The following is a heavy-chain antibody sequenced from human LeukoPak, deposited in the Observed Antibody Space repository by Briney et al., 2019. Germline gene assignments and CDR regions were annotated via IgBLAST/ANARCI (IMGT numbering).Heavy chain of an antibody. Sequence: AGSLRLSCAVSGFPFSVYEVNWVRQAPGKGLEWVSNIGSGGAIRHYSDSVKGRFSMSRDNAENSLFLQMNSLRVEDTGIYYCALLAVASDFDYWGQGALVTVSS. CDR2: IGSGGAIR. CDR1: GFPFSVYE. CDR3: ALLAVASDFDY. J-gene: IGHJ4*02. V-gene: IGHV3-48*03. D-gene: IGHD6-19*01.